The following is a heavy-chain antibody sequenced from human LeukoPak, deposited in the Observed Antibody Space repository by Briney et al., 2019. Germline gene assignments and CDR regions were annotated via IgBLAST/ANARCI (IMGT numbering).Heavy chain of an antibody. D-gene: IGHD2/OR15-2a*01. J-gene: IGHJ4*02. V-gene: IGHV1-69*01. CDR1: GFTFSSYA. CDR3: ATDHKRVRENVDTFYGFDY. Sequence: SGGSLGLSCAASGFTFSSYAMHWVRQAPGKGLEWMGGIIPIFGTANYAQKFQGRVTITADESTSTAYMELSSLRSEDTAVYYCATDHKRVRENVDTFYGFDYWGQGTLVTVSS. CDR2: IIPIFGTA.